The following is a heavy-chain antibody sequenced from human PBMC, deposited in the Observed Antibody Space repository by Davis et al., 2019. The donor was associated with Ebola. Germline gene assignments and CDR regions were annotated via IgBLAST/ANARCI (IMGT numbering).Heavy chain of an antibody. J-gene: IGHJ4*02. V-gene: IGHV3-73*01. CDR2: IRNKANSYAT. CDR3: TSTTAPSLDY. D-gene: IGHD4-11*01. CDR1: GFTFSDHY. Sequence: PGGSLRLSCAASGFTFSDHYMDWVRQAPGKGLEWVGRIRNKANSYATAYAASVKGRFTISRDDSKNTAYPQMNSLKTEDTAVYYCTSTTAPSLDYWGQGTLVTVSS.